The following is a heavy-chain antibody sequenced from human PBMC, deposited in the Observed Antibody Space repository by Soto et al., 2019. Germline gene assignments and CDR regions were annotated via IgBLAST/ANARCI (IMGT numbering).Heavy chain of an antibody. D-gene: IGHD1-1*01. J-gene: IGHJ4*02. CDR2: LTGSGSAT. CDR1: GFNFSSYA. Sequence: EVQLVESGGGLVQPGGSLRLSCAASGFNFSSYAMSWVRQAPGKGLEWVSGLTGSGSATYYAASVEGRFTISRDNSKKTMYLQLNSMRAEDAAVYYCSKAYHWNPGGADDWGQGTPVTVST. V-gene: IGHV3-23*04. CDR3: SKAYHWNPGGADD.